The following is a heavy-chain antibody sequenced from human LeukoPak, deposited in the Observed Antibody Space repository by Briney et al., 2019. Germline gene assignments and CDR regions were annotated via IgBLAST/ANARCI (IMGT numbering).Heavy chain of an antibody. V-gene: IGHV4-59*12. CDR1: GGSISSYY. CDR2: IYYSGST. J-gene: IGHJ5*02. CDR3: ARESYSSSSSWFDP. D-gene: IGHD6-6*01. Sequence: SETLSLTCTVSGGSISSYYWSWIRQPPGKGLEWIGYIYYSGSTNYNPSLKSRVTISVDTSKNQFSLKLSSVTAADTAVYYCARESYSSSSSWFDPWGQGTLVTVSS.